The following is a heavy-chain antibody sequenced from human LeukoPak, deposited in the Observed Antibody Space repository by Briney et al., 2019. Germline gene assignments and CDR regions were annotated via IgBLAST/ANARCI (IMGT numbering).Heavy chain of an antibody. Sequence: ASVKVSCKASGYTFTGYYMHWVRQAPGQGLERMGWINPNSGGTNYAQKFQGRVTMTRDTSISTAYMELSRLRSDDAAVYYCARAKKKYYYGSGSLNWFDPWGQGTLVTVSS. CDR3: ARAKKKYYYGSGSLNWFDP. D-gene: IGHD3-10*01. CDR1: GYTFTGYY. J-gene: IGHJ5*02. CDR2: INPNSGGT. V-gene: IGHV1-2*02.